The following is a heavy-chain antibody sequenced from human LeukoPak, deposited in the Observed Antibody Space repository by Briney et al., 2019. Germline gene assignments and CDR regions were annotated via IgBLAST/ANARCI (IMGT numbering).Heavy chain of an antibody. D-gene: IGHD3-10*01. CDR3: VRLFVQEPSGWFDP. CDR2: MNPNSGNT. J-gene: IGHJ5*02. V-gene: IGHV1-8*01. Sequence: GASVKVSCKTPGYTFASYEINWVRQPPGQGLEWMGWMNPNSGNTAYAQKFQGRVTMTRDVSIRTAYMELSSLRSDDAAVYYCVRLFVQEPSGWFDPWGQGTLVTVS. CDR1: GYTFASYE.